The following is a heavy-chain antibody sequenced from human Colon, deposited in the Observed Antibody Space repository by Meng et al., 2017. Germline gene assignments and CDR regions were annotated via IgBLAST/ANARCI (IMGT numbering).Heavy chain of an antibody. CDR1: GASISSTYW. CDR3: GINGAYSIDP. D-gene: IGHD7-27*01. Sequence: QEPGPALLNPSGTLSLTSAATGASISSTYWCIWVLHPPEKGLDWIGEVHHSGGTNYNPSLKSRVTISVDESNNQYTLSLTSVTAADTAIYYCGINGAYSIDPWGRGTLVTVSS. J-gene: IGHJ5*02. CDR2: VHHSGGT. V-gene: IGHV4-4*02.